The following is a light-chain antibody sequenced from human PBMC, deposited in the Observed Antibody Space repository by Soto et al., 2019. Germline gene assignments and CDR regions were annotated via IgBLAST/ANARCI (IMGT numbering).Light chain of an antibody. V-gene: IGKV1-5*01. CDR2: DAS. CDR1: QNIGSS. J-gene: IGKJ2*01. Sequence: DIQMTQSPSTLSASVGDRVTITCRASQNIGSSLAWYQHKPGKAPKLLIFDASTLQTGVPSRFSGSGFGTEFTLTITSLQHDDVATYYCQQHNDYSAVTFGQGTKLEIK. CDR3: QQHNDYSAVT.